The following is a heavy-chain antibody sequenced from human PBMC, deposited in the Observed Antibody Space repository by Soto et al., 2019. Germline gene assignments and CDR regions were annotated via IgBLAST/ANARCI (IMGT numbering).Heavy chain of an antibody. Sequence: QVQLQESGPGLVKPSETLSLTCTVSGGSISNYYWSWIRQPPGKGLEWIGYIYYSGSTNYNPSLKSRVTISVDTPKNRFSLKLSSVTAADTAVYYCARRWGGTFDIWGQGTMVTVSS. V-gene: IGHV4-59*08. J-gene: IGHJ3*02. CDR2: IYYSGST. D-gene: IGHD3-10*01. CDR3: ARRWGGTFDI. CDR1: GGSISNYY.